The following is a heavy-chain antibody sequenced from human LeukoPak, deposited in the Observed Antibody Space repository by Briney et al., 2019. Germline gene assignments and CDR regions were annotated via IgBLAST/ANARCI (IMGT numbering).Heavy chain of an antibody. CDR1: GGSISSYY. J-gene: IGHJ2*01. CDR3: ARASAHRGIAVAGVYWYFDL. CDR2: IYYSEST. V-gene: IGHV4-59*01. Sequence: SETLSLTCTVSGGSISSYYWSWIRQPPGEGLEWIAYIYYSESTNYNPSLKSRLTISVDTSKNQFSLKLTSVTAADTAVYYCARASAHRGIAVAGVYWYFDLWGRGTLVTVSS. D-gene: IGHD6-19*01.